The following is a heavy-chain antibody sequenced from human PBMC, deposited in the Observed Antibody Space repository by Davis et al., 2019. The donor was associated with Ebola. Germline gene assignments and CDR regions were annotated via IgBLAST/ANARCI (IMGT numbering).Heavy chain of an antibody. D-gene: IGHD6-13*01. CDR2: MNPNSGNT. V-gene: IGHV1-8*02. CDR3: ARSRQLVPSFYYYYGMDV. CDR1: GYTFTSYD. J-gene: IGHJ6*04. Sequence: AASVKVSCKASGYTFTSYDINWVRQATGQGLEWMGWMNPNSGNTGYAQKFQGRVTMTRNTSISTAYMELSSLRSEDTAVYYCARSRQLVPSFYYYYGMDVWGKGTTVTVSS.